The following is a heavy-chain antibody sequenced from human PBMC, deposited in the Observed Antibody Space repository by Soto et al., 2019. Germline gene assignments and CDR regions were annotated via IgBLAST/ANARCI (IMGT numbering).Heavy chain of an antibody. CDR2: ISGSGGRT. CDR3: ARTMTIFGAGLD. CDR1: GFSFNKYA. J-gene: IGHJ4*02. Sequence: EVQLLESGGGLVQPGGSLRLSCAASGFSFNKYAMTWVRQAPGKGLEWVAAISGSGGRTHYADSVKSRFTISRDNSKNILHLQMNSLRVEDTAVFYCARTMTIFGAGLDWGQGTLVSVSS. V-gene: IGHV3-23*01. D-gene: IGHD3-3*01.